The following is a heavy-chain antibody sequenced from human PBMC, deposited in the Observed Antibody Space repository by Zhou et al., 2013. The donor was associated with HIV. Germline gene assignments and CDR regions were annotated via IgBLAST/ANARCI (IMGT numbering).Heavy chain of an antibody. Sequence: QVQMVQSGAEVKKPGASVKVSCKTSGYTFSSHYIHWVRQAPGQGLEWMGEINPISGTIRYAQKFQGRVTMTSDTSTRTIYMELSSLRSEDTAMYYCAREVNSADYWGQELWSPSPQ. CDR3: AREVNSADY. CDR1: GYTFSSHY. CDR2: INPISGTI. J-gene: IGHJ4*01. D-gene: IGHD1-26*01. V-gene: IGHV1-46*01.